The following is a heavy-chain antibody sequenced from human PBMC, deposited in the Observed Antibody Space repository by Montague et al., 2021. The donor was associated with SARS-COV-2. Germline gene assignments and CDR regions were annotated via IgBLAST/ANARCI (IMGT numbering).Heavy chain of an antibody. V-gene: IGHV3-53*04. D-gene: IGHD2-15*01. Sequence: SLRLSCAASGFTVSSNYISWVRQAPGKGLEWVSVIYSGCSTFYADSVKGRFTISRHNSKNTLYLQMNSLRAEDTAVYYCARLLPTHDFFDYWGQGTLVTVSS. CDR2: IYSGCST. J-gene: IGHJ4*02. CDR1: GFTVSSNY. CDR3: ARLLPTHDFFDY.